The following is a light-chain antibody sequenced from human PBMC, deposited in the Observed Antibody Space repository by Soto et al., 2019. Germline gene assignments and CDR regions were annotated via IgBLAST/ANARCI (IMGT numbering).Light chain of an antibody. Sequence: DIQMTQSPSTLSASVGDRVTITCRASQSISSWLAWYQQKPGKAPKLLIYDASGLESGVPSRFSGSGSGTEFPLTISSLQPDDFASYYCQQYNSLGPFGQGTKVEIK. CDR2: DAS. CDR3: QQYNSLGP. CDR1: QSISSW. J-gene: IGKJ1*01. V-gene: IGKV1-5*01.